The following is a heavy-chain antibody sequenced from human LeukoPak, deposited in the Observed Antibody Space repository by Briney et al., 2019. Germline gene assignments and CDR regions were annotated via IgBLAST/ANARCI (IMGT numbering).Heavy chain of an antibody. D-gene: IGHD6-13*01. CDR1: GFTFSSYA. J-gene: IGHJ5*02. CDR2: ISGSGGST. CDR3: ARGYSSSWYWGFDP. Sequence: PGGSLRLSCAASGFTFSSYAMSWVRQAPGKGLEWVSAISGSGGSTYYADSVKGRFTISRDNSKNTLYLQMNSLRAEDTAVYYCARGYSSSWYWGFDPWGQGTLVTVSS. V-gene: IGHV3-23*01.